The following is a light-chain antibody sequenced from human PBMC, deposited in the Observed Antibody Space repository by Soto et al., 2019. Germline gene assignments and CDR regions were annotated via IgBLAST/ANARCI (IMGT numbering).Light chain of an antibody. CDR3: SSYSDSTAFYV. V-gene: IGLV2-14*01. J-gene: IGLJ1*01. CDR1: SSDVGYYNF. CDR2: EVS. Sequence: QSALTQPASVSGSPGQSITISCTGTSSDVGYYNFVSWYQQHPGKAPKLIIYEVSNRPSGVSNRFSASKSGNTASLTISGLQAEDEADYHCSSYSDSTAFYVFGTGTKVTVL.